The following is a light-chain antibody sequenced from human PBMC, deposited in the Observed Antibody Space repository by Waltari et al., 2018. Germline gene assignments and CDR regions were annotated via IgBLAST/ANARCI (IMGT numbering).Light chain of an antibody. V-gene: IGKV1-5*03. CDR1: QRIDRW. Sequence: DIQMTQSPSTLSASGGDRVTMTCRASQRIDRWLAWYQQKPGKAPRVIIYESSSLESGVPSRFSGSGFGTEFTLTINNLQPDDFATYYCQQYHSDLLSFGGGTRVEIK. CDR2: ESS. CDR3: QQYHSDLLS. J-gene: IGKJ4*01.